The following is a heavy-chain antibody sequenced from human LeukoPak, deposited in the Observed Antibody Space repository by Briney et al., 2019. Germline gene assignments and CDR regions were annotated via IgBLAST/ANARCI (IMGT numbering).Heavy chain of an antibody. CDR2: ISYDGSNK. Sequence: GGSLRLFCAASGFTFSSYSTNWVRQATGKGLEWVAVISYDGSNKYYADSVKGRFTISRDNSKNTLYLQMNSLRAEDTAVYYCARDLVAAAGANFWGQGTLVTVAS. CDR1: GFTFSSYS. V-gene: IGHV3-30*03. J-gene: IGHJ4*02. CDR3: ARDLVAAAGANF. D-gene: IGHD6-13*01.